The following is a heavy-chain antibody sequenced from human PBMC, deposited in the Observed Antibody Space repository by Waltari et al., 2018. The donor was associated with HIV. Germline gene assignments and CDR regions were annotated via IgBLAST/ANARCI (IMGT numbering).Heavy chain of an antibody. V-gene: IGHV1-8*01. Sequence: QVQLVQSGAEVKKPGASVKVSCKASGYTFTSYDINWVRQATGQGLEWMGWMNPNSGKTGYAQKFQGRVTMTRNTSISTAYMELSSLRSEDTAVYYCARGGGDSLELLPSYYYYGMDVWGQGTTVTVSS. CDR2: MNPNSGKT. CDR3: ARGGGDSLELLPSYYYYGMDV. CDR1: GYTFTSYD. D-gene: IGHD1-7*01. J-gene: IGHJ6*02.